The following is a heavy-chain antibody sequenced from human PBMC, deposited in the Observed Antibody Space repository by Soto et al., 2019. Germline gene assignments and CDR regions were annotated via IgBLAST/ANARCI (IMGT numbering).Heavy chain of an antibody. Sequence: GGSLRLSCAASGFTFSNAWMSWVRQAPGKGLEWVGRIKSKTDGGTTDYAAPVKGRFTISRDDSKNTLYLQMNSLKTEDPAVYYCPTPPPDSSSWYGDAFDIWGQGTMVTVSS. CDR3: PTPPPDSSSWYGDAFDI. V-gene: IGHV3-15*01. CDR2: IKSKTDGGTT. CDR1: GFTFSNAW. J-gene: IGHJ3*02. D-gene: IGHD6-13*01.